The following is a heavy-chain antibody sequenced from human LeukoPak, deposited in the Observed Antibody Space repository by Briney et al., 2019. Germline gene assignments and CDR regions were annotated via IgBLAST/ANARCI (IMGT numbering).Heavy chain of an antibody. V-gene: IGHV3-33*03. Sequence: GGSLRLSCAASKFLFSHFGMHWVRQAPGKGLEWVAVIWSDGSNRYYADSVKGRFTVSRDNPQNMVYLQMNDLRPEDTAVYYCAKDAQRGFDYSNSLEKWGQGTLVTVSS. CDR3: AKDAQRGFDYSNSLEK. CDR2: IWSDGSNR. CDR1: KFLFSHFG. D-gene: IGHD4-11*01. J-gene: IGHJ4*02.